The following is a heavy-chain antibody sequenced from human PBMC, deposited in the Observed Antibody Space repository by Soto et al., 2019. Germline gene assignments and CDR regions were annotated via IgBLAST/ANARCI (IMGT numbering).Heavy chain of an antibody. CDR3: AKEIPDARNSGDY. V-gene: IGHV3-23*01. CDR2: ISGSAAAT. J-gene: IGHJ4*02. CDR1: GFIFSNYA. D-gene: IGHD1-26*01. Sequence: GGSLRLSCEASGFIFSNYALNWVRQAPGKGLEWVSAISGSAAATYYADSVKGRFTISRDNSKNTLYLQMNSLRAEDTAVYYCAKEIPDARNSGDYWGQGT.